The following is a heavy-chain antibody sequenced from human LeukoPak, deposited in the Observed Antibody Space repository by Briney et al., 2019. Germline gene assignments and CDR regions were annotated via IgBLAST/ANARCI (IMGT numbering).Heavy chain of an antibody. V-gene: IGHV1-69*13. Sequence: SVKVSCKASGYTFTSYYMHWVRQAPGQGLEWMGGIIPIFGTANYAQKFQGRVTITADESTSTAYMELSSLRSEDTAVYYCARSPSPGWIAARPAFDYWGQGTLVTVSS. J-gene: IGHJ4*02. D-gene: IGHD6-6*01. CDR1: GYTFTSYY. CDR3: ARSPSPGWIAARPAFDY. CDR2: IIPIFGTA.